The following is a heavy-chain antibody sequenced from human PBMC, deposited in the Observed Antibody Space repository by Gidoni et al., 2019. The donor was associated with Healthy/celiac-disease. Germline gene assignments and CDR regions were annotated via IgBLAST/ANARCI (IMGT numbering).Heavy chain of an antibody. D-gene: IGHD3-22*01. Sequence: QVQLVESGGGVVQPGRSLRLSCAASEFTFSRYGIHWVRQAPGKGLWWLAFIWDEGSNKYYADSVKGRFTISRDNSKNTLYLQMNSLRAEDTAVYYCARDLTPYYYDSSGPPLFDYWGQGTLVTVSS. J-gene: IGHJ4*02. CDR1: EFTFSRYG. V-gene: IGHV3-33*01. CDR3: ARDLTPYYYDSSGPPLFDY. CDR2: IWDEGSNK.